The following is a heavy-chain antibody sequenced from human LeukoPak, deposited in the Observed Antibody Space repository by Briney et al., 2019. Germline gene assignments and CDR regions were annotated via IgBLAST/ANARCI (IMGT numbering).Heavy chain of an antibody. V-gene: IGHV3-23*01. J-gene: IGHJ4*02. CDR1: GFTVSSNY. D-gene: IGHD1-26*01. CDR3: AKCTPKIYSPSY. CDR2: ISGSGGST. Sequence: PGGSLRLSCAASGFTVSSNYMSWVRQAPGKGLEWVSAISGSGGSTYYADSVKGRFTISRDNSKNTLYLQMNSLRAEDTAVYYCAKCTPKIYSPSYWGQGTLVTVSS.